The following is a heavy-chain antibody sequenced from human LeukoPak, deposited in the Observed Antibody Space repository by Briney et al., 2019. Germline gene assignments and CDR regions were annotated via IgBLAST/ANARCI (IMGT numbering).Heavy chain of an antibody. CDR2: IYYSGST. V-gene: IGHV4-59*01. D-gene: IGHD2-2*03. Sequence: SETLSLTCTVSGGSISSYYWSWIRQPPGKGLEWIGYIYYSGSTNYNPSLKSRVTISVDTSKNQFSLKLSSVTAADTAVYYCARGGYCSSTSCYDWFDPWGQGTLVPVSS. CDR3: ARGGYCSSTSCYDWFDP. J-gene: IGHJ5*02. CDR1: GGSISSYY.